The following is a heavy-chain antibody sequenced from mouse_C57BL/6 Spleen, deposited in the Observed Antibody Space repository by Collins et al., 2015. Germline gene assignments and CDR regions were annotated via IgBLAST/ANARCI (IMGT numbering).Heavy chain of an antibody. V-gene: IGHV9-3*02. D-gene: IGHD4-1*02. CDR1: GYTFTNYG. CDR3: ARNLNWAFDY. J-gene: IGHJ2*01. Sequence: QIQLVQSGPELKKPGETVKISCKASGYTFTNYGMNWVKQAPGKGLKWMGWINTNTGEPTYAEEFKGRFAFSLETSASTAYLQINNLKNEDTATYFCARNLNWAFDYWGQGTTLTVSS. CDR2: INTNTGEP.